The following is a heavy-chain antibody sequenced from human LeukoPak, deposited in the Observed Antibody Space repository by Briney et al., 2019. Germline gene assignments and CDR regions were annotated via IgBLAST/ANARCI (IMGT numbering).Heavy chain of an antibody. CDR3: AKDGIHSSSSGN. CDR1: GFTFSNYA. V-gene: IGHV3-23*01. J-gene: IGHJ4*02. CDR2: ISGSGGST. D-gene: IGHD6-6*01. Sequence: PGGSLTLSCSASGFTFSNYAMSWVRQAPGKGLEWVSGISGSGGSTYYADPVKGRFTISRDNSKNTLFLQINNLRAEDTAVYYCAKDGIHSSSSGNWGQGTLVTVSS.